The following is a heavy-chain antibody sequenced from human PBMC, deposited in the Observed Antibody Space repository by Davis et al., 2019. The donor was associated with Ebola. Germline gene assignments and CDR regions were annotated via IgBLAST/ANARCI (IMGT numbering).Heavy chain of an antibody. CDR1: GFSFSSYP. J-gene: IGHJ6*02. V-gene: IGHV3-23*01. CDR2: ISGGGDST. CDR3: AKDRRPYQSPQLYYYYAMDV. D-gene: IGHD2-2*01. Sequence: GESLKISCTASGFSFSSYPMSWVRQAPGKGLEWVAAISGGGDSTYSADSVKGRFTISRDNSKNTVYLQMASLRPEDTVVYWCAKDRRPYQSPQLYYYYAMDVWGQGTTVTVSS.